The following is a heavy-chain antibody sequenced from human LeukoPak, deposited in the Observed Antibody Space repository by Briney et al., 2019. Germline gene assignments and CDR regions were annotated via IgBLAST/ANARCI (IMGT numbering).Heavy chain of an antibody. CDR2: IYRGGST. D-gene: IGHD4-17*01. CDR3: AKDRTVTTGTFDY. Sequence: GGSLRLSCAASGFTLSSNYMSWVRQAPGKGLEWVSVIYRGGSTYYAASVQGRFTISRDNSKNTLYLQMNSLRAEDTAVYYCAKDRTVTTGTFDYWGQGTLVTVSS. CDR1: GFTLSSNY. V-gene: IGHV3-53*01. J-gene: IGHJ4*02.